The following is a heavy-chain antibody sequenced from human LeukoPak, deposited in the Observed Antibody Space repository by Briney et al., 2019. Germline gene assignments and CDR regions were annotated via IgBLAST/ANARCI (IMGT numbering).Heavy chain of an antibody. CDR1: GFTFSSYS. Sequence: GGSLRLSCAASGFTFSSYSMNWVRRAPGKGLEWVSSISSSSSYIYYADSVKGRFTISRDNAKNSLYLQMNSLRAEDTAVYYCARDTYYYDSSGYPVDYWGQGTLVTVSP. D-gene: IGHD3-22*01. CDR2: ISSSSSYI. V-gene: IGHV3-21*01. CDR3: ARDTYYYDSSGYPVDY. J-gene: IGHJ4*02.